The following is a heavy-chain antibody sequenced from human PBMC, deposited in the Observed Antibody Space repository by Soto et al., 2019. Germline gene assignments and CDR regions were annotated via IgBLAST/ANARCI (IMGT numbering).Heavy chain of an antibody. D-gene: IGHD3-3*01. Sequence: ASVKVSCKASGYTFTGYYMHWVRQAPGQGLEWMGWINPNSGGTNYAQKFQGWVTMTRDTSISTAYMELSRLRSDDTAVYYRARDAGVVYYYYGMDVWGQGTTVTVSS. CDR2: INPNSGGT. CDR1: GYTFTGYY. J-gene: IGHJ6*02. V-gene: IGHV1-2*04. CDR3: ARDAGVVYYYYGMDV.